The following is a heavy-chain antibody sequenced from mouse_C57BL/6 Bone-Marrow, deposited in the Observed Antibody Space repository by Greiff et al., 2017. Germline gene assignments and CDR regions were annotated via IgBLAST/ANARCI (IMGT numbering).Heavy chain of an antibody. V-gene: IGHV1-50*01. CDR3: ARSDDGDYFAY. CDR2: IDPSDSYT. CDR1: GYTFTSYW. J-gene: IGHJ3*01. D-gene: IGHD2-3*01. Sequence: QVQLQQPGAELVKPGASVKLSCKASGYTFTSYWMHWVKQRPGQGLEWIGEIDPSDSYTNYNQKFKGKATLTVDTSSSTAYMQLSSLTSEDSAVYYVARSDDGDYFAYWGQGTLVTVSA.